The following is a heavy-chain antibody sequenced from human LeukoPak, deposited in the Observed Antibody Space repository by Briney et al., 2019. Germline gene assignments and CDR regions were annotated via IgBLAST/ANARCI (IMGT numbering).Heavy chain of an antibody. Sequence: SETLSLTCTVSGGSIFSYYWSWIRQPAGKGPEWIGRTYPTGNTDYNPSLKTRVTMSTDLSKKQFSLRLRSVTAADTAVYYCARLKFYDSTGYSPGYYMDVWGKGTAVTVSS. CDR1: GGSIFSYY. CDR3: ARLKFYDSTGYSPGYYMDV. V-gene: IGHV4-4*07. J-gene: IGHJ6*03. D-gene: IGHD3-22*01. CDR2: TYPTGNT.